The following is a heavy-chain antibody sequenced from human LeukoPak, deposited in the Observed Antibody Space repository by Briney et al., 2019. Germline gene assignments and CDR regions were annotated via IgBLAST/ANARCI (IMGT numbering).Heavy chain of an antibody. CDR1: GYTFTSYY. CDR3: ARDQGYDSSAFDI. D-gene: IGHD5-12*01. V-gene: IGHV1-46*01. CDR2: INPSGGST. Sequence: ASVKVSCKASGYTFTSYYMHWVRQAPGQGLEWMGIINPSGGSTSYAQKFQGRVTMTRDTSISTAYMELSRLRSDDTAVYYCARDQGYDSSAFDIWGQGTMVTVSS. J-gene: IGHJ3*02.